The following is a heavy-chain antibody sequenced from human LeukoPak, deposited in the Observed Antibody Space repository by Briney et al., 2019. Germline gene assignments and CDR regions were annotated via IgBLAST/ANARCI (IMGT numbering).Heavy chain of an antibody. CDR3: AKVSSSGYSYGN. CDR1: GFTFSAYA. V-gene: IGHV3-23*01. D-gene: IGHD5-18*01. J-gene: IGHJ4*02. CDR2: ISGSGGST. Sequence: GGSLRLSCAASGFTFSAYAMSWVRQAPGKGLEWVSVISGSGGSTYYADSVTGRFTISRDNSKNTLYLHMNSLRAEDTAVYYCAKVSSSGYSYGNWGQGTLVTVSS.